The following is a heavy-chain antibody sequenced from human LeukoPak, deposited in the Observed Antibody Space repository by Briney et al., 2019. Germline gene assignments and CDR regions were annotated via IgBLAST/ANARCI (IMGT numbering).Heavy chain of an antibody. CDR1: GFTFSSYG. J-gene: IGHJ4*02. V-gene: IGHV3-30*02. CDR2: IRYDGSNK. CDR3: ARDAYYYDSSGYVDY. Sequence: SGGSLRLSCAASGFTFSSYGMHWVRQAPGKGLEWVAFIRYDGSNKYYADSVKGRFTISRDNSKNTLYLQMNSLRAEDTAVYYCARDAYYYDSSGYVDYWGQGTLVTVSS. D-gene: IGHD3-22*01.